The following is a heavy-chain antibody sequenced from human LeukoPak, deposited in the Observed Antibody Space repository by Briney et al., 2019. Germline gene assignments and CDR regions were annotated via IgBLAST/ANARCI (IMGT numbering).Heavy chain of an antibody. CDR3: ASRTGVY. D-gene: IGHD1-14*01. CDR1: GFTFNSYA. V-gene: IGHV3-74*01. CDR2: INTDGSST. J-gene: IGHJ4*02. Sequence: QPGRSLRLSCAASGFTFNSYAMHWVRQAPGKGLVWVSRINTDGSSTNYADSVKGRFTISRDNAMNTLYLQMNNLRAEDTAVYYCASRTGVYWGQGTLVSVSS.